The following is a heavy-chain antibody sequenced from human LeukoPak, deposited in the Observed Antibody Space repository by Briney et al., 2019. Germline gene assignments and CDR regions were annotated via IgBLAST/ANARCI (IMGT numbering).Heavy chain of an antibody. CDR1: GGSFSGYY. D-gene: IGHD6-19*01. CDR3: ARGPGEEYSSGWYVLYFDY. V-gene: IGHV4-34*01. J-gene: IGHJ4*02. Sequence: SETLSLNCAVYGGSFSGYYWSWIRQPPGKGLEWIGEINHSGSTNYNPSLKSRVTISVDTPKNQFSLKLSSVTAADTAVYYCARGPGEEYSSGWYVLYFDYWGQGTLVTVSS. CDR2: INHSGST.